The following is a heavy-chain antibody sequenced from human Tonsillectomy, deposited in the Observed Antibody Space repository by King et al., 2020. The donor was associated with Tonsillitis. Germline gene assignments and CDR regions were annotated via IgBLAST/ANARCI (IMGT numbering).Heavy chain of an antibody. V-gene: IGHV3-30*18. Sequence: QKQLVQSGGGVVQPGRSLRLSCAASGFTFSSYGIHWVRQAPGKGLEWVAIISYDGSNKHYVDSVKGRFTISRDNSKNTLYLQMNSLRAEDTAVYYCAKDRDDFWSFMDVWGKGTTVTVSS. J-gene: IGHJ6*03. CDR1: GFTFSSYG. CDR3: AKDRDDFWSFMDV. D-gene: IGHD3-3*01. CDR2: ISYDGSNK.